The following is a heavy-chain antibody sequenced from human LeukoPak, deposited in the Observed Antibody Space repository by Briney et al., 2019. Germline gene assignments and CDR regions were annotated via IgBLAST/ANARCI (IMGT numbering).Heavy chain of an antibody. V-gene: IGHV4-59*12. J-gene: IGHJ4*02. CDR3: AREYGDLDY. CDR2: IYYSGST. Sequence: SETLSLTCTVSGGSISGYYWSWIRQPPGKGLEWIGYIYYSGSTNYNPSLKSRVTITVDTSKNQFSLKLRSVTAADTAVYYCAREYGDLDYWGQGTLVTVSS. D-gene: IGHD4-17*01. CDR1: GGSISGYY.